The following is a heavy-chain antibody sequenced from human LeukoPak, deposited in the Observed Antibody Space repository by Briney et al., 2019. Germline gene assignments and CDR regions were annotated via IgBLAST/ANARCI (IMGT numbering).Heavy chain of an antibody. J-gene: IGHJ6*02. V-gene: IGHV3-48*01. CDR3: AKDKVYYYYYHGMDV. Sequence: GGSLRLSCAVSGFTFSGYSMNWVRQAPGKELEWVLYISFSSSSIYYADSVKGRFTVSRDNSKNTLYLQMNSLRTEDTAMYYCAKDKVYYYYYHGMDVWGQGTTVTVSS. D-gene: IGHD2-8*01. CDR2: ISFSSSSI. CDR1: GFTFSGYS.